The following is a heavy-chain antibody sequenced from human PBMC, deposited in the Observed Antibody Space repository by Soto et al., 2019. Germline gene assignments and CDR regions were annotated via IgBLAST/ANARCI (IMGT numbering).Heavy chain of an antibody. D-gene: IGHD3-10*01. J-gene: IGHJ1*01. CDR1: GYTFTSYG. CDR3: ARDPDDYGRFQH. CDR2: ISAYNGNT. Sequence: GASVKVSCKASGYTFTSYGISWVRQAPGQGLEWMGWISAYNGNTNYAQKLQGRVTMTTDTSTSTAYMELRSLRTDDTAMYYCARDPDDYGRFQHWGQGTLVTVSS. V-gene: IGHV1-18*01.